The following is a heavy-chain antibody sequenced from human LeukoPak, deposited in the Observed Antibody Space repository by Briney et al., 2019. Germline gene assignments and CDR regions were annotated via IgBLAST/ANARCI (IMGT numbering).Heavy chain of an antibody. D-gene: IGHD3-10*01. CDR1: GFNFSTYT. J-gene: IGHJ4*02. CDR2: ISSRSNYI. Sequence: PGGSLRLSCEVSGFNFSTYTMNWVRQSPRKGLEWVASISSRSNYIYYAESLKGRLTISRDNAKSSLYLQMNSLRAEDTAVYYCARDAYYSGSGIYSKWGQGTLVTVSS. CDR3: ARDAYYSGSGIYSK. V-gene: IGHV3-21*01.